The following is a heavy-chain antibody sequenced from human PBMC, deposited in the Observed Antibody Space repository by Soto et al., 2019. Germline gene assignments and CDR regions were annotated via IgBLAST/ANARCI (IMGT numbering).Heavy chain of an antibody. V-gene: IGHV3-11*01. D-gene: IGHD3-22*01. CDR1: GFTLSDYY. CDR3: ARFRGDGYYIF. Sequence: QVQLVESGGGLVKPGGSLRLSCAASGFTLSDYYMTWIRQAPGKGLEWVSDISISGTTIHYADSVRGRFTISRDNAKNSLWLQMNTLGAEDTAVYYCARFRGDGYYIFWGQGTLVTVSS. CDR2: ISISGTTI. J-gene: IGHJ4*02.